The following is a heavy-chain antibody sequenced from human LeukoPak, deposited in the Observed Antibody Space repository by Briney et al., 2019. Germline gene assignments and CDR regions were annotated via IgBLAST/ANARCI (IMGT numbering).Heavy chain of an antibody. CDR3: ARDRLIAAAIGVDAFDI. D-gene: IGHD6-13*01. V-gene: IGHV3-30*04. J-gene: IGHJ3*02. CDR2: ISYDGSNK. CDR1: GFTFSSYA. Sequence: GGSLRLSCAASGFTFSSYAMLWVRQAPGKGLEWVAVISYDGSNKYYADSVKGRFTISRDNSKNTLYLQMNSLRAEDTAVYYCARDRLIAAAIGVDAFDIWGQGTMVTVSS.